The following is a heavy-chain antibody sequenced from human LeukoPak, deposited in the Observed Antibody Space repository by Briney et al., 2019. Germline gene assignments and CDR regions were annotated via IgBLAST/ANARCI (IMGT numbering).Heavy chain of an antibody. CDR3: ARVEYYDFWSAFNYFDY. J-gene: IGHJ4*02. CDR1: GFTFSTYS. CDR2: ISSTSSNI. D-gene: IGHD3-3*01. Sequence: PGGSLRLSCAASGFTFSTYSMNWVRQAPGKGLEWVSSISSTSSNIHYADSVKGRFTISRDNAKNSLYLQMNSLRADDTAVYYCARVEYYDFWSAFNYFDYWGRGTLVTVSS. V-gene: IGHV3-21*01.